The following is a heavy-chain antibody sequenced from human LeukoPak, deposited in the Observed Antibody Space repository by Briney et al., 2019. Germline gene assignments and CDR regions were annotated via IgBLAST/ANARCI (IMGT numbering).Heavy chain of an antibody. Sequence: PGGSLRLSCAASGFTFSSYGMHWVRQAPGKGLEWVAFIRYDGSNKYYADSVKGRFTISRDNSKNTLYLQMNSLRAEDTAVYYCAKDREITIFGHYYMDVWGKGTTVTVSS. CDR2: IRYDGSNK. D-gene: IGHD3-3*01. CDR3: AKDREITIFGHYYMDV. V-gene: IGHV3-30*02. J-gene: IGHJ6*03. CDR1: GFTFSSYG.